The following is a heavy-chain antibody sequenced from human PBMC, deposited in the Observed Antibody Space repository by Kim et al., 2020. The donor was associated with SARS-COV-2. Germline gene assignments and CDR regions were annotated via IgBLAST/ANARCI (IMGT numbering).Heavy chain of an antibody. V-gene: IGHV3-30*18. CDR2: ISYDGSNK. CDR1: GFTFSSYG. Sequence: GGSLRLSCAASGFTFSSYGMHWVRQAPGKGLEWVAVISYDGSNKYYADSVKGRFTISRDNSKNTLYLQMNSLRAEDTAVYYCAKARMWDLLPLADLAPFGMDIWGQGTTVTVSS. D-gene: IGHD1-26*01. CDR3: AKARMWDLLPLADLAPFGMDI. J-gene: IGHJ6*02.